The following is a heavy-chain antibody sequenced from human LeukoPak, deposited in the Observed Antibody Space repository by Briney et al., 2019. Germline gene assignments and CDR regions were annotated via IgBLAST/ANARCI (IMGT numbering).Heavy chain of an antibody. Sequence: PSETLSLTCTVSGGSISSYYWSWIRQPPGKGLEWIGYIYYSGSTNCNPSLKSRVTISVATSNNQFSLKLSSVTAADTAVYYCARDGAAYQARAFDIWGQGTMVTVSS. V-gene: IGHV4-59*01. CDR1: GGSISSYY. CDR3: ARDGAAYQARAFDI. CDR2: IYYSGST. D-gene: IGHD4/OR15-4a*01. J-gene: IGHJ3*02.